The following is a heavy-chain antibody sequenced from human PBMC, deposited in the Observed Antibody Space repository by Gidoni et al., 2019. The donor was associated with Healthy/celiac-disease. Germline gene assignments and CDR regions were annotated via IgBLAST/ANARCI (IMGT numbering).Heavy chain of an antibody. CDR1: GFTFSSYA. CDR3: AREDRHFCDL. V-gene: IGHV3-30-3*01. J-gene: IGHJ2*01. D-gene: IGHD3-3*01. CDR2: ISYDGSNK. Sequence: QVQLVESGGGVVQPGRPLRLSCAASGFTFSSYAMHWVRQAPGKGLEWVAVISYDGSNKYYADSVKGRFTISRDNSKNTLYLQMNSLRAEDTAVYYCAREDRHFCDLWGRGTLVTVSS.